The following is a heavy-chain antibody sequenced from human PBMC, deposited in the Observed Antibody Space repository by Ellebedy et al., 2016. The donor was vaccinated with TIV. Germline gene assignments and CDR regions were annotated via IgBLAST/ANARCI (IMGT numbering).Heavy chain of an antibody. CDR1: GYTFTDYY. D-gene: IGHD4-17*01. Sequence: AASVKVSCKASGYTFTDYYIHWVRQAPGQGLEWMGWINPKSGGTNYAQKFQGWVTMTRDTSISTVYMELSRLRSDDTAVYYCARDGAVTTAFDYWGQGTLVTVSS. CDR3: ARDGAVTTAFDY. V-gene: IGHV1-2*04. J-gene: IGHJ4*02. CDR2: INPKSGGT.